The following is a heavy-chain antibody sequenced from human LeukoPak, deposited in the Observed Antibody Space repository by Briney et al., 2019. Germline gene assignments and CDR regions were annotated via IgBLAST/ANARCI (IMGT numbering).Heavy chain of an antibody. J-gene: IGHJ5*02. D-gene: IGHD6-19*01. Sequence: SVKVSCKASGGTFISYAISWVRQAPGQGMEWRGRIIPIFGRANNAQKFQGRGTINTDEDKSTAYMELSSLRSEDTAVYYCARLMTTYSSGHDPWGQGTLVTVSS. CDR3: ARLMTTYSSGHDP. CDR2: IIPIFGRA. V-gene: IGHV1-69*05. CDR1: GGTFISYA.